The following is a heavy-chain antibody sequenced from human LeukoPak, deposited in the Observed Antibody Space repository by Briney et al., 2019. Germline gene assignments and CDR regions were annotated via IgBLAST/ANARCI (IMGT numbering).Heavy chain of an antibody. CDR2: ISAYNGNT. Sequence: WATVKVSCKASGYTFTSYGISWVRQAPGPGLEGMGWISAYNGNTNYAQKLQGRVTMTTDTSTSTAYMALRSLRSDDTAVYYCARGTFGAAADYWGQGTLVTVSS. D-gene: IGHD6-13*01. CDR3: ARGTFGAAADY. CDR1: GYTFTSYG. J-gene: IGHJ4*02. V-gene: IGHV1-18*01.